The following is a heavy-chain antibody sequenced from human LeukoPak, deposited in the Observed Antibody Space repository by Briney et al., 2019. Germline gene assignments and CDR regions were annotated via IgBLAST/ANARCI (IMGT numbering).Heavy chain of an antibody. D-gene: IGHD2-8*01. CDR1: GFTFSSYA. J-gene: IGHJ6*03. CDR2: ISSSGSTI. V-gene: IGHV3-48*04. Sequence: PGGSLRLSCAASGFTFSSYAMHWVRQAPGKGLEWVSYISSSGSTIYYADSVKGRFTISRDNAKNSLYLQMNSLRAEDTAVYYCARAPYGYYYMDVWGKGTTVTISS. CDR3: ARAPYGYYYMDV.